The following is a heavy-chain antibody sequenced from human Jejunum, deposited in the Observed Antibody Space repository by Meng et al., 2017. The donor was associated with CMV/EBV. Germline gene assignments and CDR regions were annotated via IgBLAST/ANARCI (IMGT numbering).Heavy chain of an antibody. CDR3: AISPNQDPGP. J-gene: IGHJ5*02. Sequence: TCAGAGASINSDLWWSWVRQPPGKGLEWIGEIYQTGNTKYNPSLRSRVTISMDKSKNQFSLNLSSVTAADTAFYYCAISPNQDPGPWGQGTLVTVSS. CDR2: IYQTGNT. V-gene: IGHV4-4*02. D-gene: IGHD1-14*01. CDR1: GASINSDLW.